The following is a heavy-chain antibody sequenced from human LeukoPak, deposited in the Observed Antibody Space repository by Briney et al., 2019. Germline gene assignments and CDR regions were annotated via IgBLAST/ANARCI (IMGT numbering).Heavy chain of an antibody. CDR3: ARDSPRDGYNYYESNWFDP. J-gene: IGHJ5*02. V-gene: IGHV4-61*02. Sequence: SQTLSLTCTVSGGSISSGSYYWSWIRQPAGKGLEWIGRIYTSGSTNYNPSRKSRVTISVDTSKNQFSLKLSSVTAADTAVYYCARDSPRDGYNYYESNWFDPWGQGTLVTVSS. D-gene: IGHD5-24*01. CDR1: GGSISSGSYY. CDR2: IYTSGST.